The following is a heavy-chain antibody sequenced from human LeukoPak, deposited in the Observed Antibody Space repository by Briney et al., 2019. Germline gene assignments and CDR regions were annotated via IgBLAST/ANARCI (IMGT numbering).Heavy chain of an antibody. Sequence: PGGSLRLSCAASGFTFSSYGMHWVRQAPGKGLEWVAVISYDGSNKYYADSVTGRFTISRDNSKNTLYLQMNSLRAEDTAVYYCAKGPNPRDYWYFDLWGRGTLATVSS. CDR3: AKGPNPRDYWYFDL. J-gene: IGHJ2*01. CDR1: GFTFSSYG. V-gene: IGHV3-30*18. D-gene: IGHD1-14*01. CDR2: ISYDGSNK.